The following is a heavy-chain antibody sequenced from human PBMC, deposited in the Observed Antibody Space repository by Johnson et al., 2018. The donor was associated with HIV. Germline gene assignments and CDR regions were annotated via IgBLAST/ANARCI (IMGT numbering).Heavy chain of an antibody. CDR3: AKGYYDSPFGFDI. D-gene: IGHD3-3*01. Sequence: VQLVESGGGVVQPGGSLRLSCAASGFTFSSYAMHWVRQAPGKGLEWVAIISYDGTYNYYADSVKGRFTISRDNSKNTLYLQMNSLTTEDTAVYYCAKGYYDSPFGFDIWGQGTMVIVSS. CDR1: GFTFSSYA. V-gene: IGHV3-30-3*02. J-gene: IGHJ3*02. CDR2: ISYDGTYN.